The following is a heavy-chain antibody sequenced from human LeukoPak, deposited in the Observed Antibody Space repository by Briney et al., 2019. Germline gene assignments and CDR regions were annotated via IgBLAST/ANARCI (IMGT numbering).Heavy chain of an antibody. J-gene: IGHJ4*02. D-gene: IGHD3-22*01. CDR1: GYTFTNYG. CDR3: ARDRGITMIVVGLFDY. V-gene: IGHV1-18*01. CDR2: ISAYNGNT. Sequence: ASVKVSCKASGYTFTNYGNSWVRQAPGQGLEWMGWISAYNGNTNYAQKLQGRVTMTTDTSTSTAYMELRSLRSDDTAVYYCARDRGITMIVVGLFDYWGQGTLVTVSS.